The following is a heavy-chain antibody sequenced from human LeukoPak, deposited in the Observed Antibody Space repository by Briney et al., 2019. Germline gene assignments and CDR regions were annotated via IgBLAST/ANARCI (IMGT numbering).Heavy chain of an antibody. CDR3: ARSYPPGSGSYVDY. D-gene: IGHD3-10*01. J-gene: IGHJ4*02. CDR2: IDYSGST. V-gene: IGHV4-30-4*01. Sequence: SSETLSLTCTVSGGSIRSGDYFWTWIRQPPGKGLEWIGYIDYSGSTYYNPSLKSRLTISLDTSKNQFSLKLTSVTAADTAVYSCARSYPPGSGSYVDYWGREPWSPSPQ. CDR1: GGSIRSGDYF.